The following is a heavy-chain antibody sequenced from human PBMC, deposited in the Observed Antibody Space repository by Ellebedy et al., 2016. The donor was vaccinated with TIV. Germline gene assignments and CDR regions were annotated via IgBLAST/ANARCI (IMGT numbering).Heavy chain of an antibody. D-gene: IGHD3-10*01. J-gene: IGHJ5*02. CDR2: ISAYNGNT. CDR3: ARDPLVREYNWFDP. V-gene: IGHV1-18*01. CDR1: GYTFTSYG. Sequence: AASVTVSCKASGYTFTSYGISWLRQAPGQGLEWMGWISAYNGNTNYAQKPQGRVTMTTDTSTSNSYLDLRSLRSADTAVDYCARDPLVREYNWFDPWGQGTLVTVSS.